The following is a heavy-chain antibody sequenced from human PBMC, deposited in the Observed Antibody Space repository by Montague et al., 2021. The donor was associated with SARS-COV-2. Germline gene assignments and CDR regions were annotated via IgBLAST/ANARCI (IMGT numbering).Heavy chain of an antibody. V-gene: IGHV6-1*01. D-gene: IGHD1-26*01. Sequence: CAISGDSVTSNSATWHCLRQSPSSGLEWQGRTYYRSRWSNDYAVSVRSRIIINPDTSTNQFSLQLSSVTPEDTAVYFCARERWAVGVSFDYWGQGTLVTVSS. J-gene: IGHJ4*02. CDR3: ARERWAVGVSFDY. CDR2: TYYRSRWSN. CDR1: GDSVTSNSAT.